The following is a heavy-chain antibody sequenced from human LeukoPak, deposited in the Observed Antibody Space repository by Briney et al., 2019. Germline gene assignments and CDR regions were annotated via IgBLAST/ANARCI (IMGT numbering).Heavy chain of an antibody. CDR3: AGGGSSPGSTFDI. V-gene: IGHV1-69*13. D-gene: IGHD2-15*01. J-gene: IGHJ3*02. Sequence: SVKVSCKASGGTFSSYAISWVRQAPRQGLEWMGGIIPIFGTANYAQKFQGRVTITADESTSTAYMELSSLRSEDTAVYYCAGGGSSPGSTFDIWGQGTMVTVSS. CDR1: GGTFSSYA. CDR2: IIPIFGTA.